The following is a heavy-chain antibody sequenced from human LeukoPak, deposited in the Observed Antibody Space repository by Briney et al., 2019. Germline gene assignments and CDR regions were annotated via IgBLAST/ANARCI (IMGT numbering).Heavy chain of an antibody. Sequence: GGSLRLSCAASGFTFRSYAMRWVRQAPGKGLEWVSTISGGAGTMNYADSVKGRFTISRDNSKNTLYLQMNSLRAEDTAVYYCAKEAQWLVTYGGSYWGQGTLVTVSS. V-gene: IGHV3-23*01. CDR3: AKEAQWLVTYGGSY. D-gene: IGHD6-19*01. J-gene: IGHJ4*02. CDR1: GFTFRSYA. CDR2: ISGGAGTM.